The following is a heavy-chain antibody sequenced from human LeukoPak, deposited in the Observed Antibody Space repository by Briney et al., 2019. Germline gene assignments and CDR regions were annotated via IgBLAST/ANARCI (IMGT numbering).Heavy chain of an antibody. V-gene: IGHV4-61*02. CDR3: VTSYYYYYFYMDV. CDR1: GGSINSGSHY. Sequence: SETLSLTCTVSGGSINSGSHYWSWIRQPAGKGLVWIGRIYSSGSTNYNPSLKSRVTMSVDTSKNQFSLKLSSVTAADTAVYYCVTSYYYYYFYMDVWGRGTTVTVSS. J-gene: IGHJ6*03. CDR2: IYSSGST.